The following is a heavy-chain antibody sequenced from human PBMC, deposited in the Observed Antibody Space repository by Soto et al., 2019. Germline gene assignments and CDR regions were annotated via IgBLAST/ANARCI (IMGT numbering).Heavy chain of an antibody. D-gene: IGHD6-19*01. CDR2: FDPEDGET. CDR3: ATDLYSSGLNFDY. J-gene: IGHJ4*02. Sequence: SVKVSCKVSGYTLTELSMHWVRQAPGKGLEWMGGFDPEDGETIYAQKFQGRVTMTEDTSTDTAYMELSSLRSEDTAVYYCATDLYSSGLNFDYWGQGTLVTVSS. CDR1: GYTLTELS. V-gene: IGHV1-24*01.